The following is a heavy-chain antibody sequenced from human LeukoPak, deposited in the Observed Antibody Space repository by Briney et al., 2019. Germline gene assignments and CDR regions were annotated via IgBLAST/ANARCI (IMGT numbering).Heavy chain of an antibody. CDR2: ISAYNGNT. CDR3: ARSLGYCSSTSCYKQTGLSYFDL. Sequence: GSVKVSCKASRYIFTSYVISWVGQAPGQELEGMGWISAYNGNTNYAQKIQGRVTMTTATSTSTAYMELRSLRSEDTAVYCCARSLGYCSSTSCYKQTGLSYFDLWGRGTLVTVSS. CDR1: RYIFTSYV. J-gene: IGHJ2*01. V-gene: IGHV1-18*01. D-gene: IGHD2-2*02.